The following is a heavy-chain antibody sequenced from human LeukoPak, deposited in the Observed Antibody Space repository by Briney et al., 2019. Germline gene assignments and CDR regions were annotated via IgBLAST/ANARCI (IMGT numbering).Heavy chain of an antibody. V-gene: IGHV3-9*01. CDR3: AKDIGSTGYSYGYHYYYGMDV. Sequence: PGGSLRLSCAASGFTFSSYAMSWVRQAPGKGLEWVSGISWNSGSIGYADSVKGRFTISRDNAKNSLYLQMNSLRAEDTALYYCAKDIGSTGYSYGYHYYYGMDVWGQGTTVTVSS. CDR2: ISWNSGSI. CDR1: GFTFSSYA. J-gene: IGHJ6*02. D-gene: IGHD5-18*01.